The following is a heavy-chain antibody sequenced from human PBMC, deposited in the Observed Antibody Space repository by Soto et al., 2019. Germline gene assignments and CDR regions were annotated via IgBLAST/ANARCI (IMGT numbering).Heavy chain of an antibody. Sequence: EVQLVESGGGLVQPGGSLRLSCATSGFILSDCAMNWVRQAPGKGLEWVSYISSSSSVIDYADSVKGRFTVSRDNARNSLYLEMNSLRTEDTGVYYCVGDIRWAPNLYYNMDVWDKGTTVT. CDR1: GFILSDCA. J-gene: IGHJ6*03. V-gene: IGHV3-48*01. D-gene: IGHD3-16*01. CDR3: VGDIRWAPNLYYNMDV. CDR2: ISSSSSVI.